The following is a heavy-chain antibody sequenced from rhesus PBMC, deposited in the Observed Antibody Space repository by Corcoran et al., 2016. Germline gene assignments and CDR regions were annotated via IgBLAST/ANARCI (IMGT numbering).Heavy chain of an antibody. J-gene: IGHJ4*01. D-gene: IGHD4-23*01. V-gene: IGHV4S7*01. Sequence: QVQLQESGPGLLKPSDTLSLTCAVSGGSISGGYDWGWIRQPSGKGLEWIGCIYRNSGNPIYTPSLKRRVTISTDTSKNQFSLKLSSVTAADTAVYYCAREVTTDYFDYWGQGVLVTVSS. CDR1: GGSISGGYD. CDR3: AREVTTDYFDY. CDR2: IYRNSGNP.